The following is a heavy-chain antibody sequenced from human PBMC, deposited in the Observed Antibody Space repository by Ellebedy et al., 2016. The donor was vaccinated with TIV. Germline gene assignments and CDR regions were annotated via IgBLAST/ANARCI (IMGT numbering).Heavy chain of an antibody. CDR1: AGSIGSSY. CDR3: ARRQITERTISEYNWFDP. CDR2: IHHSGST. J-gene: IGHJ5*02. D-gene: IGHD1-20*01. Sequence: MPSETLSLTCTVSAGSIGSSYWNWIRQAPGKGLEWIGYIHHSGSTNYNPSLNSRVTISMDTSKNQFSLELSSVTAADAAVYYCARRQITERTISEYNWFDPWGQGTLVTVSS. V-gene: IGHV4-59*08.